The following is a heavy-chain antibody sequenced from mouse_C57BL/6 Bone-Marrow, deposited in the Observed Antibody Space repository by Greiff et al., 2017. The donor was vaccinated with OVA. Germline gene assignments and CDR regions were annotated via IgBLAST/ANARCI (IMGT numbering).Heavy chain of an antibody. J-gene: IGHJ2*01. D-gene: IGHD2-12*01. CDR1: GFTFSSYA. Sequence: EVKVVESGGGLVKPGGSLKLSCAASGFTFSSYAMSWVRQTPEKRLEWVATISDGGSYTYYPDNVKGRFTISRDNAKNNLYLQMSHLKSEDTAMYYCASIEDYFDYWGQGTTLTVSS. V-gene: IGHV5-4*03. CDR2: ISDGGSYT. CDR3: ASIEDYFDY.